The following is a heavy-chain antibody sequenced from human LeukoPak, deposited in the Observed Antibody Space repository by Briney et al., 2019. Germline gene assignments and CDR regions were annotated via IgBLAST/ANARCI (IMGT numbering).Heavy chain of an antibody. J-gene: IGHJ4*02. CDR3: ARGRGNYDILQQD. CDR2: IWYDGSNV. V-gene: IGHV3-33*01. CDR1: GFTFSNYG. Sequence: GGSLRLSCAASGFTFSNYGMHWARQAPGKGLEWVGVIWYDGSNVKYPDSVKGRFTISRDNSKNMMYLQMNSLRAEDTAVYYCARGRGNYDILQQDWGQGTLVTVSS. D-gene: IGHD3-9*01.